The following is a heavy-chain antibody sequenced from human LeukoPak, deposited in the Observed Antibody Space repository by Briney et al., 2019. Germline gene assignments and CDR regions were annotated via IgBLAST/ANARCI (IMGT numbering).Heavy chain of an antibody. CDR2: IKSKSDGGTT. CDR1: GFTFSNAW. D-gene: IGHD3-22*01. V-gene: IGHV3-15*01. Sequence: PGGSLRLSCAASGFTFSNAWMNWVRQAPGKGLEWVGRIKSKSDGGTTDYAAPVKGRFTISRDDSKNTLFPQMNSLKTEDTAVYYCTTDRGLYDSSGYYYFATDIWGQGTMVTVSS. CDR3: TTDRGLYDSSGYYYFATDI. J-gene: IGHJ3*02.